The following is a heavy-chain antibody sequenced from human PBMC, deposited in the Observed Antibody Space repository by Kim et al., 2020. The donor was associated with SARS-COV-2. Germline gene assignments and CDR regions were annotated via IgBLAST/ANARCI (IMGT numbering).Heavy chain of an antibody. V-gene: IGHV3-21*01. Sequence: GSLRLSCAASGFTFSSYSMNWVRQAPGKGLEWVSSISSSSSYIYYADSVKGRFTISRDNAKNSLYLQLNSLRAEDTAVYYCAREVHSSSWYGAGYYYYGMAVWGQGTTVTVSS. CDR2: ISSSSSYI. CDR3: AREVHSSSWYGAGYYYYGMAV. D-gene: IGHD6-13*01. CDR1: GFTFSSYS. J-gene: IGHJ6*02.